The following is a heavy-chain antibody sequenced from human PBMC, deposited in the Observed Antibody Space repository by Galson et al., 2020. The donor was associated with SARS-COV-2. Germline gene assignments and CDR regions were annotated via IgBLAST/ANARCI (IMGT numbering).Heavy chain of an antibody. CDR3: TRVPEYQPGGEGWFGP. CDR1: GFSFGDYA. V-gene: IGHV3-49*03. Sequence: GGSLRLSCTASGFSFGDYAMSWFRQAPGKGLEWVGFIRIKAYGGTTAYAASVKGRFTISRDDSKSIAYLQMNSLKTEDTAVYYCTRVPEYQPGGEGWFGPWGQGTVVTVSS. CDR2: IRIKAYGGTT. D-gene: IGHD2-2*01. J-gene: IGHJ5*02.